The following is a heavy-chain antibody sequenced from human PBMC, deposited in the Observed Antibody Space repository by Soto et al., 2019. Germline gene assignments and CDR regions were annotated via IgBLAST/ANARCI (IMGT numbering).Heavy chain of an antibody. CDR2: ISSSSSYI. CDR1: GFTFSSYS. V-gene: IGHV3-21*01. J-gene: IGHJ3*02. Sequence: VQLVESGGGLVKPGGSLRLSCAASGFTFSSYSMNWVRQAPGKGLEWVSSISSSSSYIYYADSVKGRFTISRDNAKNSLYLQMNSLRAEDTAVYYCARRAEQADAFDIWGQGTMVTVSS. CDR3: ARRAEQADAFDI.